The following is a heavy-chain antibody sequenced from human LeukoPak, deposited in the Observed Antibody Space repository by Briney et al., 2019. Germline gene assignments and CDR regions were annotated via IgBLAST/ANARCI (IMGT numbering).Heavy chain of an antibody. J-gene: IGHJ4*02. CDR3: AKDPTWGGTYDYFDY. CDR2: ISGSGGST. CDR1: GFTFSSYA. Sequence: GGSLRLSCAASGFTFSSYAMSWVRQAPGKGLEWVSVISGSGGSTYYADSVKGRFTISRDNSENTLYLQVNSLRAEDTAVYYCAKDPTWGGTYDYFDYWGQGTLVTVSS. D-gene: IGHD1-26*01. V-gene: IGHV3-23*01.